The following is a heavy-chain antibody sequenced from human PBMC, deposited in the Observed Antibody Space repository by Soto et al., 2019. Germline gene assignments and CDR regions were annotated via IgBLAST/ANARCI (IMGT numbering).Heavy chain of an antibody. CDR2: IYYSGST. Sequence: SETLSLTCTVSGGSISSYDLSWIRQPPGKGLEWIGYIYYSGSTNYNPSLKSRDTISVDTSKKQLSLKLSSVTAADTAEYYCARIKGCLVYQHWGRGTLVPVSS. CDR1: GGSISSYD. D-gene: IGHD6-19*01. J-gene: IGHJ1*01. CDR3: ARIKGCLVYQH. V-gene: IGHV4-59*01.